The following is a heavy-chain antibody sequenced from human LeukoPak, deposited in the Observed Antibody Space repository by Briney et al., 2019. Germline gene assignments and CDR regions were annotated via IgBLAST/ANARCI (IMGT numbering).Heavy chain of an antibody. CDR2: ISSSGSTI. CDR1: GFTFSSYE. Sequence: GGSLRLSCAASGFTFSSYEMNWVRQAPGKGLEWVSYISSSGSTIYYADSVKGRFTISRDNAKNSLYLQMNSLRAEDTAVCYCARTYYYDSSGFFDYWGQGTLVTVSS. D-gene: IGHD3-22*01. J-gene: IGHJ4*02. CDR3: ARTYYYDSSGFFDY. V-gene: IGHV3-48*03.